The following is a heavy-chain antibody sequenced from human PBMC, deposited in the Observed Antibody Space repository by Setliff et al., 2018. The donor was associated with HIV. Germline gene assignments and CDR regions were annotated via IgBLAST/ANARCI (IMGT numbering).Heavy chain of an antibody. Sequence: LSLTCSVSGGSVIKDNFYWGWIRQAPAKGLEWIGTLYDTGRTYYNPPLKSRVSIFVDTTKNEFVLNLRSVTAADTAVYFCVNSGYDGDYYYYYMDVWGKGTTVTVSS. CDR1: GGSVIKDNFY. D-gene: IGHD5-12*01. CDR3: VNSGYDGDYYYYYMDV. V-gene: IGHV4-39*01. CDR2: LYDTGRT. J-gene: IGHJ6*03.